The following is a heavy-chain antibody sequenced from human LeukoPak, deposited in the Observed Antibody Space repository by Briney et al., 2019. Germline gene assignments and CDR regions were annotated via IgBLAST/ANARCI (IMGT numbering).Heavy chain of an antibody. Sequence: GGSLRLSCAASGFTVSSNYMSWVRQAPGKGLVWVSRINSDGSSTKYADSVKGRFTISRDNAKNTLYLQMSSLGAEDTAVYYCARVGSYAYLDYWGQGTPVTVSS. CDR2: INSDGSST. V-gene: IGHV3-74*01. J-gene: IGHJ4*02. D-gene: IGHD3-16*01. CDR3: ARVGSYAYLDY. CDR1: GFTVSSNY.